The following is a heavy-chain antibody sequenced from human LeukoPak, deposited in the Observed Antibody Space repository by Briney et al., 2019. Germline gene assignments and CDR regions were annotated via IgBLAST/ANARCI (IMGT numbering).Heavy chain of an antibody. D-gene: IGHD3-3*01. J-gene: IGHJ6*03. CDR3: AKNYYEPKTYYYMDV. Sequence: LSGGSLRLSCAASGFTFSSYGMHWVRQAPGKGLEWVAFIRYDGSNKYYADSVKGRFTISRDNSKNTLYLQMNSLRAEDTAVYYCAKNYYEPKTYYYMDVWGKGTTVTVSS. CDR1: GFTFSSYG. V-gene: IGHV3-30*02. CDR2: IRYDGSNK.